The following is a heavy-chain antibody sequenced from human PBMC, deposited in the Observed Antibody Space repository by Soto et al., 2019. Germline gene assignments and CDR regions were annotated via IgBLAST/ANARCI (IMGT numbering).Heavy chain of an antibody. V-gene: IGHV1-2*02. CDR2: INPNSGGT. D-gene: IGHD2-15*01. CDR1: GYTFTGYY. J-gene: IGHJ6*02. Sequence: QVQLVQSGAEVKKPGASVKVSCKASGYTFTGYYMHWVRQAPGQGLEWMGWINPNSGGTNYAQKLQGRVTMTRDTSISTAYMELSRLRSDDTAVYYCARPEGYCSGGSCYYYGMDVWGQGTTVTVSS. CDR3: ARPEGYCSGGSCYYYGMDV.